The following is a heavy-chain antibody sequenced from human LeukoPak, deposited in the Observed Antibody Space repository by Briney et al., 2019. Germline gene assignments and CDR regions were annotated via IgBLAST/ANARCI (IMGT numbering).Heavy chain of an antibody. D-gene: IGHD6-13*01. J-gene: IGHJ4*02. CDR1: GGSISSSTYY. Sequence: PSETLSLTCTVSGGSISSSTYYWAWIRQPPGKGLEWIGYIYYSGSTNYNPSLKSRVTISVDTSKNQFSLKLSSVTAADTAVYYCARGVIAAAGLGDYWGQGTLVTVSS. CDR2: IYYSGST. V-gene: IGHV4-61*05. CDR3: ARGVIAAAGLGDY.